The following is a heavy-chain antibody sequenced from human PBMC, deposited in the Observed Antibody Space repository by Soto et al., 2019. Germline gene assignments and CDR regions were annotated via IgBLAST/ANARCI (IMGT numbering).Heavy chain of an antibody. CDR2: IKSKTDGGTT. D-gene: IGHD3-10*01. J-gene: IGHJ4*02. Sequence: PGGSLRLSCAAAGFTFSKAWMNWVRQAPGRGLEWVGRIKSKTDGGTTDYAAPVKGRFTISRDDSKNTLYLQMNSLESEDTAVYYCITEPRNGHYIFDYWGQGTLVTVSS. CDR1: GFTFSKAW. CDR3: ITEPRNGHYIFDY. V-gene: IGHV3-15*07.